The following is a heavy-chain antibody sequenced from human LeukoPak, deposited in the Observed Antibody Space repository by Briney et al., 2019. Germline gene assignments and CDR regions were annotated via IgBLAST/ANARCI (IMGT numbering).Heavy chain of an antibody. V-gene: IGHV1-2*02. Sequence: ASVKVSCKASGYTFTGYYMHWVRQAPGQGLEWMGWINPNSGGTNYAQKFQGRVTMTRDTSISTVYMELSRLRSDDTAVYYCARDLRGLRMGGTPANWFDPWGQGTLVTVSS. D-gene: IGHD3-16*01. J-gene: IGHJ5*02. CDR2: INPNSGGT. CDR3: ARDLRGLRMGGTPANWFDP. CDR1: GYTFTGYY.